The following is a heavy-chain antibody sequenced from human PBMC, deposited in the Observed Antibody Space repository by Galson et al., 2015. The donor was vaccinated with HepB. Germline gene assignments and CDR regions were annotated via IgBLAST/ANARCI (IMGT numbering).Heavy chain of an antibody. Sequence: SVKVSCKASGGTFSSYAISWVRQAPGQGLEWMGGIIPIFGTANYAQKFQGRVTITADESTSTAYMELSSLRSDDTAVYYCARDLGYCSSTSCHRNWFDPWGQGTLVTVSS. V-gene: IGHV1-69*13. CDR1: GGTFSSYA. CDR3: ARDLGYCSSTSCHRNWFDP. J-gene: IGHJ5*02. D-gene: IGHD2-2*01. CDR2: IIPIFGTA.